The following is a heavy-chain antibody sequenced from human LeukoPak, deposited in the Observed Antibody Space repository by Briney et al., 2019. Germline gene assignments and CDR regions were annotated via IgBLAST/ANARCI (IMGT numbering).Heavy chain of an antibody. CDR2: INPYNGNT. J-gene: IGHJ4*02. CDR1: GYTFTSYG. Sequence: AASVKVSCKTSGYTFTSYGISWVRQAPGQGREWMGWINPYNGNTNYAEKLQGRVAMTTDTSTSTAYMELRSLRSDDTAIYYCARHVRPIGSSWDQFNFDYWGQGTLVTVSS. V-gene: IGHV1-18*01. D-gene: IGHD6-13*01. CDR3: ARHVRPIGSSWDQFNFDY.